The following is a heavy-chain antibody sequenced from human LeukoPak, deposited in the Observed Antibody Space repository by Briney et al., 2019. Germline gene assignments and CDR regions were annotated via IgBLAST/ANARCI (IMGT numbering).Heavy chain of an antibody. Sequence: SVKVSCKASGGTFSSYAISWVRQAPGQGLEWMGGIIPIFGTANYAQKFQGRVTIAADESTSTAYMELSSLRSEDTAVYYCAREEYYYGSGSLDPYYYYGMDVWGQGTTVTVSS. D-gene: IGHD3-10*01. J-gene: IGHJ6*02. CDR2: IIPIFGTA. CDR3: AREEYYYGSGSLDPYYYYGMDV. V-gene: IGHV1-69*13. CDR1: GGTFSSYA.